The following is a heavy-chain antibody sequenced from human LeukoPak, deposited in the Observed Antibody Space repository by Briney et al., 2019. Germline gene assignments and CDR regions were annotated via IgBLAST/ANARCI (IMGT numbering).Heavy chain of an antibody. CDR3: ARVGAWDLQRIFEY. CDR1: GFRFGDYW. Sequence: GSLRLSCAASGFRFGDYWMTWARHIPGKVLEWGANIKQDGAEKHYVESVEGRFIIARDNAKNSLYLEMDSLKVEDTAVYYCARVGAWDLQRIFEYWGQGTLVTVSS. J-gene: IGHJ4*02. CDR2: IKQDGAEK. V-gene: IGHV3-7*01. D-gene: IGHD1-26*01.